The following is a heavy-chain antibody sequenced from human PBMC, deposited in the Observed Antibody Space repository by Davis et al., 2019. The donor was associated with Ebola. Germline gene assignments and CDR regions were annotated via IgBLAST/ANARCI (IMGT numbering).Heavy chain of an antibody. CDR3: KGDTYYYYDLDV. CDR2: IYYSGST. D-gene: IGHD2-21*01. CDR1: GGSISSGGYY. Sequence: MPSETLSLTCAVSGGSISSGGYYWGWIRQPPGKGLEWIGSIYYSGSTYYSPSLKSRVSISVDTSKNQFYLKLSSVTAADTAVYYCKGDTYYYYDLDVWGQGTTVTVSS. V-gene: IGHV4-39*01. J-gene: IGHJ6*02.